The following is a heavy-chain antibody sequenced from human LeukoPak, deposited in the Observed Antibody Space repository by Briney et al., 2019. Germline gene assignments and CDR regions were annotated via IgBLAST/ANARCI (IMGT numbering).Heavy chain of an antibody. J-gene: IGHJ4*02. Sequence: GASVKVSCKASGYTFTSYYMHWVRQAPGQGLEWMGIINPSGGSTSYAQKFQGRVTMTRDTSTSTVYMELSSLRSEDTAVYYCARETLLVDIVATIMFDYWGQGTLVTVSS. V-gene: IGHV1-46*01. CDR3: ARETLLVDIVATIMFDY. D-gene: IGHD5-12*01. CDR1: GYTFTSYY. CDR2: INPSGGST.